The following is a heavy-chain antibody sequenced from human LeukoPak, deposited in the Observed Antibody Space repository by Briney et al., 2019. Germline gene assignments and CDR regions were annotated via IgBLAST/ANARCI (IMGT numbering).Heavy chain of an antibody. CDR1: GYTFTSYG. CDR2: ISAYNGNT. D-gene: IGHD2-8*01. Sequence: ASVKVSCKASGYTFTSYGISWVRQAPGQGLEWMGWISAYNGNTNYAQKLQGRVTMTTDTSTSTANMELRSLRSDDTAVYYCARLYCTNGVCYPYYYYYYMDVWGKGTTVTVSS. CDR3: ARLYCTNGVCYPYYYYYYMDV. V-gene: IGHV1-18*01. J-gene: IGHJ6*03.